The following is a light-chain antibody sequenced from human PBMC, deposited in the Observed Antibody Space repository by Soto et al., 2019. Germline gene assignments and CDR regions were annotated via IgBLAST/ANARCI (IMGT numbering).Light chain of an antibody. CDR2: RAS. CDR1: QSISPW. CDR3: QQYRSRPYT. V-gene: IGKV1-5*03. Sequence: DIQMTQSPSTLSAYVGERVTITCRASQSISPWLAWYQKKPGKAPNLLIYRASNLQTGVPSRFSGSGSGTEFTLTINSLQPDDFATYYCQQYRSRPYTFGQWTKLEIE. J-gene: IGKJ2*01.